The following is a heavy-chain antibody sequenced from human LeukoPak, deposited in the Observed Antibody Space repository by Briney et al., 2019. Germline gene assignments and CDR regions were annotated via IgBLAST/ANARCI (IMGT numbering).Heavy chain of an antibody. V-gene: IGHV1-69*04. CDR1: GGTFSSHA. Sequence: SVKVSCKASGGTFSSHAISWVRQAPGQGLEWMGRIIPIFGIANYAQKFQGRVTITADKSTSTAYMELSSLRSEDTAVYYCASLTRPRGYFYGMDVWGQGTTVTVSS. CDR2: IIPIFGIA. CDR3: ASLTRPRGYFYGMDV. J-gene: IGHJ6*02.